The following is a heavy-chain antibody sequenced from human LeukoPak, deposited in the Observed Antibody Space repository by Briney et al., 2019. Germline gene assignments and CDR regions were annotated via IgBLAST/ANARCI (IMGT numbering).Heavy chain of an antibody. CDR2: IDPGDSYI. Sequence: GESLKISCKGSGYTFTNYWITWVRQMPGKGLEWMGTIDPGDSYINYSPSLEGHVIMSTDKATNTAHLRWSSLKASDTGIYYCARRGIGFGDFYDYWGQGTPVTVSS. J-gene: IGHJ4*02. CDR3: ARRGIGFGDFYDY. CDR1: GYTFTNYW. V-gene: IGHV5-10-1*01. D-gene: IGHD3-16*01.